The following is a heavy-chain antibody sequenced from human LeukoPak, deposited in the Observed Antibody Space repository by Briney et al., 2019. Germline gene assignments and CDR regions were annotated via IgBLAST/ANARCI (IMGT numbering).Heavy chain of an antibody. D-gene: IGHD3-10*01. CDR3: ARGVQMVRGSVFVV. J-gene: IGHJ4*02. Sequence: NAGGSLRLSCAASGFTFSDYYISWIRQAPGKGLNWISYIDSSGGTVYYADSVKGRFTISRDNAKNSLYLQMNSLRAEDTAVYYCARGVQMVRGSVFVVWGQGTLVTVSS. CDR1: GFTFSDYY. CDR2: IDSSGGTV. V-gene: IGHV3-11*04.